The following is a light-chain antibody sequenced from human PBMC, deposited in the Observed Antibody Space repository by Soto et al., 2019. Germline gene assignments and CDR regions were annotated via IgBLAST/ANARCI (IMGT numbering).Light chain of an antibody. CDR1: RSDIAGYNY. CDR2: DVN. V-gene: IGLV2-14*03. J-gene: IGLJ1*01. Sequence: QSALTQPASVSGSPGQSITISCTGTRSDIAGYNYVSWYQQHPGKAPKLIIYDVNNRPSGVSNRFSGSKSGNTASLTISGLQAEDEADYYCCSYTTSTTYVFGTGTKVTVL. CDR3: CSYTTSTTYV.